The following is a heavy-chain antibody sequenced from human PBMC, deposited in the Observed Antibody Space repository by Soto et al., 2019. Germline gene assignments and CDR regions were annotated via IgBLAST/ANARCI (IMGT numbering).Heavy chain of an antibody. CDR1: GFTFSGSA. CDR2: IRSKANSYAT. V-gene: IGHV3-73*02. Sequence: EVQLVESGGGLVQPGGSLKLSCAASGFTFSGSAMHWVRQASGKGLEWVGRIRSKANSYATAYAASVKGRFTISRDDSKYTLYLQMNSLRAEDTAVYYCAREVDSLPRPYGMDVWGQGTTVTVSS. D-gene: IGHD3-16*02. J-gene: IGHJ6*02. CDR3: AREVDSLPRPYGMDV.